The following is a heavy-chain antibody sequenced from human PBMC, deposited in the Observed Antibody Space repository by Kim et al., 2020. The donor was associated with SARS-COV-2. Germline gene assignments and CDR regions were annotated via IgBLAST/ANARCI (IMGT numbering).Heavy chain of an antibody. D-gene: IGHD2-2*02. V-gene: IGHV3-23*01. J-gene: IGHJ4*02. Sequence: YPDSVKGRFTISRGNSRRRWYLQMDNLGAEDTAVYYCAKSITTSCYTSIDYWGQGTLVTVSS. CDR3: AKSITTSCYTSIDY.